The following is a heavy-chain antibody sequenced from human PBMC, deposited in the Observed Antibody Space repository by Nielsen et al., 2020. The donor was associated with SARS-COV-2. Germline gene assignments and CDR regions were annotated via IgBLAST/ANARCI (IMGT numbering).Heavy chain of an antibody. J-gene: IGHJ4*02. Sequence: SGPTLVKPTQTLTLTCTFSGFSLSTSGVGVDWIRQPPGKALEWLALIYWNDDKRYSPSLKSRLTITKDTSKNQVVLTMTNMDPVDTATYYCAHSKVSWSQYYSNYGSGFDYWGQGTLVTVSS. D-gene: IGHD4-11*01. CDR2: IYWNDDK. CDR3: AHSKVSWSQYYSNYGSGFDY. CDR1: GFSLSTSGVG. V-gene: IGHV2-5*01.